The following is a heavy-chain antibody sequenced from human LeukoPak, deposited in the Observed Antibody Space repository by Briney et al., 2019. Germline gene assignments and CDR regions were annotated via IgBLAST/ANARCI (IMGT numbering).Heavy chain of an antibody. CDR2: INPSGGST. V-gene: IGHV1-46*01. CDR3: AREDRQRYRGGDCYPNDNWFDP. D-gene: IGHD2-21*02. CDR1: GYTFTSCY. J-gene: IGHJ5*02. Sequence: ASVEVSCKASGYTFTSCYMHWVRQAPGQGLEWMGIINPSGGSTSYAQKFQGRVTMTRDTSISTAYMELSRLRSDDTAVYYCAREDRQRYRGGDCYPNDNWFDPWGQGTLVTVSS.